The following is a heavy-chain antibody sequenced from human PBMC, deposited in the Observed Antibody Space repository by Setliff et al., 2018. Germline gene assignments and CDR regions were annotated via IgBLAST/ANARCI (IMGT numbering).Heavy chain of an antibody. D-gene: IGHD6-13*01. CDR2: IKSYNGDT. CDR3: ARGGMAAAGRKGVFEY. Sequence: ASVKVSCKASGYTFTNYGISWVRQAPGQGLEWMGYIKSYNGDTYFARNLQGRLSMTTDASTNTFYMEVNILRPEDTAVYYCARGGMAAAGRKGVFEYWGQGTLVTVSS. V-gene: IGHV1-18*01. CDR1: GYTFTNYG. J-gene: IGHJ4*02.